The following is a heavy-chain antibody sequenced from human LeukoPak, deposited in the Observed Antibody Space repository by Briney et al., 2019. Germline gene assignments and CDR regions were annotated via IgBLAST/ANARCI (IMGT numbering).Heavy chain of an antibody. CDR3: ARRGKGLGYYMDV. J-gene: IGHJ6*03. CDR2: IIPIFGTA. D-gene: IGHD3-16*01. V-gene: IGHV1-69*13. Sequence: SVKVSCKASGGTFSSYAISWVRQAPGQGLEWMGGIIPIFGTANYAQKFQGRVTITADESTSTAYMELSSLTSEDTAMYYCARRGKGLGYYMDVWGKGTTVTISS. CDR1: GGTFSSYA.